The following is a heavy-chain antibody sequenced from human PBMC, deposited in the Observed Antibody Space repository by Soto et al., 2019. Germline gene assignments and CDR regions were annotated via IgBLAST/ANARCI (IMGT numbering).Heavy chain of an antibody. CDR3: ARHGEDCSSTSCYSD. V-gene: IGHV4-39*01. CDR1: GGSISSSSYY. D-gene: IGHD2-2*01. J-gene: IGHJ4*02. Sequence: QLLESGPGLVKPSETLSLTCTVSGGSISSSSYYWGWIRQPPGKGLEWIGSIYYSGSTYYNPSLKSRVTISVDTSKNQFSLKLSSVTAADTAVYYCARHGEDCSSTSCYSDWGQGTLVTVSS. CDR2: IYYSGST.